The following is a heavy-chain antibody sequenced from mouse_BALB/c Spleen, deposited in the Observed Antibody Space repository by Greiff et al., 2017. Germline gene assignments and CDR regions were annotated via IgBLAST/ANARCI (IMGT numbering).Heavy chain of an antibody. CDR2: IYPYNGGT. D-gene: IGHD2-3*01. V-gene: IGHV1S29*02. J-gene: IGHJ2*01. CDR3: ARGDGYSDY. Sequence: EVKLVESGPELVKPGASVKISCKASGYTFTDYNMHWVKQSHGKSLEWIGYIYPYNGGTGYNQKFKSKATLTVDNSSSTAYMELRSLTSEDSAVYYCARGDGYSDYWGQGTTLTVSS. CDR1: GYTFTDYN.